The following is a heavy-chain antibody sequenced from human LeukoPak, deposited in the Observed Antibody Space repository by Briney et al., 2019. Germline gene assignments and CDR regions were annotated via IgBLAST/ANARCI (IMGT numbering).Heavy chain of an antibody. V-gene: IGHV3-23*01. CDR2: ISGSGGST. CDR1: GFTFNSYA. CDR3: AKEFPRRSGWYPHIDY. Sequence: GGSLRLSCAASGFTFNSYAMSSVRQAPGKGLEWVSAISGSGGSTYYADSVKGRFTISRDNSKNTLYLQMNSLRAEDTAVYYCAKEFPRRSGWYPHIDYWGQGTLVTVSS. J-gene: IGHJ4*02. D-gene: IGHD6-19*01.